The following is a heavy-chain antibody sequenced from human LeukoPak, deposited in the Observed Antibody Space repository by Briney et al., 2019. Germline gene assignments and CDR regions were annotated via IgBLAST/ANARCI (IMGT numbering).Heavy chain of an antibody. D-gene: IGHD6-6*01. V-gene: IGHV1-18*01. CDR2: ISAYNGNT. J-gene: IGHJ4*02. CDR3: ARDGWFGSSSYGLKGY. CDR1: GYTFTSYG. Sequence: ASVKVSCKASGYTFTSYGISWVRQAPGQGLEWMGWISAYNGNTNYAQKLQGRVSMTTDTSTSTAYMELRSLRSDDTAVYYRARDGWFGSSSYGLKGYWGQGTLVTVSS.